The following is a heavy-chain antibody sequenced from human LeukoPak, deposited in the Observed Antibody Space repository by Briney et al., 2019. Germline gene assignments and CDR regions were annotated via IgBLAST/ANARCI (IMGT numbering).Heavy chain of an antibody. D-gene: IGHD6-19*01. J-gene: IGHJ4*02. CDR3: ARDRPYTGGWGGFDY. CDR1: GGTFSRYA. CDR2: IIPMFGIA. Sequence: SVKVSCKASGGTFSRYAISWVRQAPGQGLEWMGGIIPMFGIANYAQKFQGRVTITADESTSTAYMELSSLGSEDTAVYYCARDRPYTGGWGGFDYWGQGTLVTVSS. V-gene: IGHV1-69*01.